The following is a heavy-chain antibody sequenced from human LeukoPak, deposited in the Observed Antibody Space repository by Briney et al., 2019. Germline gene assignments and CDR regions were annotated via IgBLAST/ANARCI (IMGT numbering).Heavy chain of an antibody. V-gene: IGHV3-23*01. CDR1: GFAFSSYA. CDR3: AKDPHTGYSFAY. D-gene: IGHD5-18*01. Sequence: GGSLRLSCVFSGFAFSSYAMSWVRQAPGQGLEWFSSLVGIRGTPYYADSVNGRFTISRDNSKNTLYLQMNSLRVEDTAVYYCAKDPHTGYSFAYWGQGTLVTVSS. J-gene: IGHJ4*02. CDR2: LVGIRGTP.